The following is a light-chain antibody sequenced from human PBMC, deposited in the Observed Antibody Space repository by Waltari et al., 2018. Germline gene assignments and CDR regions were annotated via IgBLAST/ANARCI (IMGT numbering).Light chain of an antibody. CDR2: QDT. J-gene: IGLJ2*01. V-gene: IGLV3-1*01. Sequence: SFDLTQPPSVSVSPGQTASITCSGDKLGDTYASWYQQRPGQAPVLVIYQDTKRPSGIPERFSGSNPGNTATLTIGGTQAMDEADYYCQAWDTRTAVFGGGTKLTVL. CDR1: KLGDTY. CDR3: QAWDTRTAV.